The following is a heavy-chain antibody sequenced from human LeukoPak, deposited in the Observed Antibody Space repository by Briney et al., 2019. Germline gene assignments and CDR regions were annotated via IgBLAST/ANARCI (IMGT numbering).Heavy chain of an antibody. Sequence: GGSLRLPCAASGFTFSIYEMNWVRRAPGKAWEWLSHISTGGNTIHYANSVEGRFTISRDDAKNSLYLQMNSLRGEDTALYFCARDATTAVGWVYMDVWGKGTTVTISS. CDR1: GFTFSIYE. D-gene: IGHD1-1*01. V-gene: IGHV3-48*03. CDR3: ARDATTAVGWVYMDV. CDR2: ISTGGNTI. J-gene: IGHJ6*03.